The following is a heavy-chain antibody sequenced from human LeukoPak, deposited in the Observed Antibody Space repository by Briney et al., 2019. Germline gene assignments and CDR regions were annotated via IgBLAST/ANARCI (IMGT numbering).Heavy chain of an antibody. CDR3: ARDLSGYDFWSGYYTIDY. V-gene: IGHV3-21*01. J-gene: IGHJ4*02. CDR1: GFTFSSYS. Sequence: GGSLRLSCAASGFTFSSYSMNWVRQAPGKGLEWVSSISSSSSYIYYADSVKGRFTISRDNAKNSLYLQMNSLRAEDTAVYYCARDLSGYDFWSGYYTIDYWGQGTLVTVSS. D-gene: IGHD3-3*01. CDR2: ISSSSSYI.